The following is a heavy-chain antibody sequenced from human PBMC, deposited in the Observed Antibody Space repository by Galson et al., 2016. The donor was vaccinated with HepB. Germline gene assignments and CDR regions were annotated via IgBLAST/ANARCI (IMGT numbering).Heavy chain of an antibody. CDR1: GFTFSSYA. CDR3: AKDYGSGSYYRRYNWFDP. D-gene: IGHD3-10*01. J-gene: IGHJ5*02. Sequence: SLRLSCAASGFTFSSYAMNWVRQAPGKGLEWVSVISSSGDSTYYADSLKGRFTISRDNSKNTLYLQMNSLRAEDTAVYYCAKDYGSGSYYRRYNWFDPWGQGTLVTVSS. CDR2: ISSSGDST. V-gene: IGHV3-23*01.